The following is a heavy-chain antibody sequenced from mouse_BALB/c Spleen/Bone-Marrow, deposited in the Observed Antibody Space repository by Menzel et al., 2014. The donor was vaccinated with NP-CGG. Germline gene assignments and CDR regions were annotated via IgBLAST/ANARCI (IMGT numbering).Heavy chain of an antibody. J-gene: IGHJ2*01. D-gene: IGHD3-1*01. CDR3: ARDSSGYFDY. CDR1: GFTFSYYA. Sequence: EVMLVESGGGLVKPGGSLKLSCAASGFTFSYYAMSWVRQSPEESLEWVAEISSGGSYTYYPDTVTGRFTISRDNAKNTLYLEMSSLRSEDTAMYYCARDSSGYFDYWGQGTTLTVSS. CDR2: ISSGGSYT. V-gene: IGHV5-9-4*01.